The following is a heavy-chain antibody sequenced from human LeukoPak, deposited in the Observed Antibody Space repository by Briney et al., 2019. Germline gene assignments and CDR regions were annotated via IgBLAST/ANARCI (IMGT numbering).Heavy chain of an antibody. CDR1: GGPISSSTYY. CDR2: ISYSGST. J-gene: IGHJ4*02. V-gene: IGHV4-39*07. CDR3: ARGDMTTVTTPFDY. D-gene: IGHD4-17*01. Sequence: SETLSLTCTVSGGPISSSTYYWGWIRQPPGKGLEWIGSISYSGSTYYNPSLRSRVTISVDTSKNQFSLKLSSVTAADTAVYYCARGDMTTVTTPFDYWGQGTLVTVSS.